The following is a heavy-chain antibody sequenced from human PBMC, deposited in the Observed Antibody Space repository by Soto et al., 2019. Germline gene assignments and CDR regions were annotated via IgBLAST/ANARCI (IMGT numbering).Heavy chain of an antibody. J-gene: IGHJ4*02. V-gene: IGHV3-53*01. D-gene: IGHD3-16*01. CDR1: GFTVSSNY. CDR2: IYAGGST. Sequence: PGGSLRLSCAASGFTVSSNYMTWVRQAPGKGLEWVSVIYAGGSTYYADSVKGRFTISRDNSKNTLYLQMNSLRAEDTAVYYCARIRGLGEVSPYFDHWGQGARVTVSS. CDR3: ARIRGLGEVSPYFDH.